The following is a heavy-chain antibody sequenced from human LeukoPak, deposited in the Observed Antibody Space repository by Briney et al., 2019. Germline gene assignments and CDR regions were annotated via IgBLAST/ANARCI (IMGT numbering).Heavy chain of an antibody. V-gene: IGHV3-23*01. Sequence: PGGSLRLSCVASGFTFSSYAMSWVRQAPGKGLEWVSAISGSGGSTYYADSVKGRFTISRDNSKNTLYLQMNSLRAEDTAVYYCASDPMVRGVIVSYYYGMDVWGQGTTVTVSS. CDR1: GFTFSSYA. J-gene: IGHJ6*02. CDR3: ASDPMVRGVIVSYYYGMDV. CDR2: ISGSGGST. D-gene: IGHD3-10*01.